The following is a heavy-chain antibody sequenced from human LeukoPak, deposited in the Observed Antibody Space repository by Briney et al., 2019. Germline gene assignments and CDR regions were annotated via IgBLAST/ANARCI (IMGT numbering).Heavy chain of an antibody. D-gene: IGHD5-12*01. V-gene: IGHV1-18*01. CDR3: ARRSGYDRRAGTLDI. CDR1: GLTFTSFG. Sequence: ASVKASCKASGLTFTSFGFSWVRQAPGQGLEWVGWISGYNGDTSHDQKFQGRVSISTDTSTYTVYLDLRSLTSDDTAVYYCARRSGYDRRAGTLDIWGQGTMVIVSS. CDR2: ISGYNGDT. J-gene: IGHJ3*02.